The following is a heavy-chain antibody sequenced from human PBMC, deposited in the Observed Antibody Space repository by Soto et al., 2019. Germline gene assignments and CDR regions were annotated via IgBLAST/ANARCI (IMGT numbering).Heavy chain of an antibody. CDR2: SIPIIGTA. J-gene: IGHJ6*02. Sequence: ASVKVSCKASGGTFSSYAISWVRQAPGQGLEWMGGSIPIIGTANYAQKFQGRVTITADESTSTAYMELSSLRSEDTAVYYCARHEGSSWYALYFYYGMEVWGHGTRVT. CDR3: ARHEGSSWYALYFYYGMEV. V-gene: IGHV1-69*13. D-gene: IGHD6-13*01. CDR1: GGTFSSYA.